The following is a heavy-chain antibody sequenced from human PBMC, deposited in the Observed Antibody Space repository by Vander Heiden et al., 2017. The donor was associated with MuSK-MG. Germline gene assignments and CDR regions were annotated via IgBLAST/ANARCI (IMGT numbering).Heavy chain of an antibody. Sequence: EVQLVESGGGLVQPGGSLRLSCAASGFNFNDHFIDWVRQAPGKGLEWVGQIRSRAAGYTTEYAASVKGRFTISRDDSQNSVYLQMNSLKSEDTAVHYCADVGLADTDWGQGILVTVSS. V-gene: IGHV3-72*01. CDR2: IRSRAAGYTT. J-gene: IGHJ4*02. CDR3: ADVGLADTD. CDR1: GFNFNDHF. D-gene: IGHD1-26*01.